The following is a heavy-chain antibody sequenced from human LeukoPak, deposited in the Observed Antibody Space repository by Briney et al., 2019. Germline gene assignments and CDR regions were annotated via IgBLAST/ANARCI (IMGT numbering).Heavy chain of an antibody. D-gene: IGHD1-26*01. CDR1: GGSVSSGSYY. CDR2: IYYSGST. CDR3: ARAPGSYYDYFDY. Sequence: SETLSLTCTVSGGSVSSGSYYWSWIRQPPGKGLEWIGYIYYSGSTNYNPSLKSRVTISVDTSKNQFSLKLSSVTAADTAVYYCARAPGSYYDYFDYWGQGTLVTVSS. J-gene: IGHJ4*02. V-gene: IGHV4-61*01.